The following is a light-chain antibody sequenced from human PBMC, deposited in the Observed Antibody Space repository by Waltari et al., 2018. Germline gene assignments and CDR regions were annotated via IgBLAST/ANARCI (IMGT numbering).Light chain of an antibody. V-gene: IGLV2-14*01. CDR3: SSYAGNDLVI. Sequence: QSALTQPASVSGSPGQSIPISCTGTNRDVGSYNYVSWYQQHPGKAPKLMIYEVNNRPSGLSNRVAGSKSGNTASLTIAELQAEDEADYYCSSYAGNDLVIFGGGTKLTVL. CDR1: NRDVGSYNY. CDR2: EVN. J-gene: IGLJ2*01.